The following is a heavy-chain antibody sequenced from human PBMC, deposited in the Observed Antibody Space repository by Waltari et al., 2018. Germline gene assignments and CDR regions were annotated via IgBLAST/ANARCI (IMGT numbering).Heavy chain of an antibody. Sequence: EVQLVQSGGGLVQPGGYLRLCCEASGCSFYTYAMTWVRPAPGKGLEWVSTINPGRANTYYACSVGGRFTISRDNSKNTLYLQLNNLRAEDSATYYWAKADNKWELLWFDSWGQGNLVIVSS. J-gene: IGHJ5*02. CDR2: INPGRANT. CDR3: AKADNKWELLWFDS. CDR1: GCSFYTYA. V-gene: IGHV3-23*04. D-gene: IGHD3-10*01.